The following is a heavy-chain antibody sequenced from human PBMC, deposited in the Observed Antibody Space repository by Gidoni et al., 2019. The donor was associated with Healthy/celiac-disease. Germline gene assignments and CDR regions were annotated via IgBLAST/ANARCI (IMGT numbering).Heavy chain of an antibody. CDR2: ISSNGGST. J-gene: IGHJ4*02. CDR1: GFTFSSYA. V-gene: IGHV3-64D*06. D-gene: IGHD4-17*01. Sequence: EVQLVESGGGLVQPGGSLRLSCSASGFTFSSYAMHWVRQAPGKGLEYVSAISSNGGSTYYADSVKGRFTISRDNSKNTLYLQMSSLRAEDTAVYYCVKGVSTVVILRAEWGPLDYWGQGTLVTVSS. CDR3: VKGVSTVVILRAEWGPLDY.